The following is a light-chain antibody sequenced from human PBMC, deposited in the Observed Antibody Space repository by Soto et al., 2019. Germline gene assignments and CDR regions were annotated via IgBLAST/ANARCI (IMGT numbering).Light chain of an antibody. CDR3: QQYGSSPPIT. CDR2: GAS. Sequence: EIVLTQSPGTLSLSPGERATVSCRASQNVRSSHLAWYQQKPGQAPRLLIHGASSRATGIPDRFSGIGSGTDFTLTISRLETEDFAVYYCQQYGSSPPITFGQGTRLEIK. V-gene: IGKV3-20*01. CDR1: QNVRSSH. J-gene: IGKJ5*01.